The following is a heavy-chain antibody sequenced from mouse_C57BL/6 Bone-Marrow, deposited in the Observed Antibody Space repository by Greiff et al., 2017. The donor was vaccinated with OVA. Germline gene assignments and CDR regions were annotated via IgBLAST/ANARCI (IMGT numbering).Heavy chain of an antibody. CDR1: GFTFSSYT. CDR3: ASRDAGAWFAY. Sequence: EVMLVEPGGGLVKPGGSLKLSCAASGFTFSSYTMSWVRQTPEKRLEWVATISGGGGNTYYPDSVKGRFTISRDNAKNALYLQMGSLRSEDTALYYCASRDAGAWFAYWGQGTLVTVSA. J-gene: IGHJ3*01. V-gene: IGHV5-9*01. CDR2: ISGGGGNT. D-gene: IGHD3-1*01.